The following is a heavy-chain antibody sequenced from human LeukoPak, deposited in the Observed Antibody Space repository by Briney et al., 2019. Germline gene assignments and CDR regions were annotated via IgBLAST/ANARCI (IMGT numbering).Heavy chain of an antibody. Sequence: GGSLRLSCAASGFTFSSYGMHWVHQAPGKGLEWVAFIRYDGSNKYYADSVKGRLTISRDNSKNTLYLQMNSLRAEDTAVYYCAKDADYYYDSSGYPPYYFDYWGQGTLVTVSS. CDR2: IRYDGSNK. CDR3: AKDADYYYDSSGYPPYYFDY. V-gene: IGHV3-30*02. J-gene: IGHJ4*02. CDR1: GFTFSSYG. D-gene: IGHD3-22*01.